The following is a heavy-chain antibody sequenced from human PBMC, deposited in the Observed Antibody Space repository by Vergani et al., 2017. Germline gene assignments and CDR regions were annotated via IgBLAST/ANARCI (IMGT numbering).Heavy chain of an antibody. CDR2: MNPNSGNT. CDR3: ARGRYSSSRRWFDP. V-gene: IGHV1-8*02. J-gene: IGHJ5*02. CDR1: GYTFTSYA. D-gene: IGHD6-13*01. Sequence: QVQLVQSGAEVKKPGASVKVSCKASGYTFTSYAMHWVRQAPGQRLEWMGWMNPNSGNTGYAQKFQGRVTMTRNTSISTAYMELSSLRSEDTAVYYCARGRYSSSRRWFDPWGQGTLVTVSS.